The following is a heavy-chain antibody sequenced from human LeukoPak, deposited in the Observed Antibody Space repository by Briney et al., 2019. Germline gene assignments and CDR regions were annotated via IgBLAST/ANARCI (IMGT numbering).Heavy chain of an antibody. Sequence: GGSLRLSCAASGFTFSAYSMNWVRQAPGKGLELLSSITSTSSYMYQADSVKGRFTISRDNAKNTLYLQMNSLRAEDTAVYYCAKDRGVGYSYGFDYWGQGTLVTVSS. CDR3: AKDRGVGYSYGFDY. CDR1: GFTFSAYS. CDR2: ITSTSSYM. J-gene: IGHJ4*02. D-gene: IGHD5-18*01. V-gene: IGHV3-21*04.